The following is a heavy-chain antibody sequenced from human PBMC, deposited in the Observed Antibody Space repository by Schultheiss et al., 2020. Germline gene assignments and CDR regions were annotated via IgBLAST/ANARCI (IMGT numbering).Heavy chain of an antibody. V-gene: IGHV4-61*02. D-gene: IGHD5-18*01. J-gene: IGHJ4*02. CDR3: ARGEVTALEN. Sequence: SETLSLTCTVSGGSISSSSYYWGWIRQSAGKGLEWIGRIYTSGYTNYNPSLKSRVTISVDTSKNQFSLKLSSVTAADTAVYYCARGEVTALENWGQGTLVTVSS. CDR1: GGSISSSSYY. CDR2: IYTSGYT.